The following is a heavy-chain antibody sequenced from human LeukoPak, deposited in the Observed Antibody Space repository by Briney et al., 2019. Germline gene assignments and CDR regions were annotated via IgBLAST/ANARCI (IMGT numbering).Heavy chain of an antibody. Sequence: ASVKLSCKASGYTFTSYGISWVRQAPGQGLEWMGWISAYNGNTNYAQKLQGSVTMTTDTSTSTAYMELRSLRSDDTAVYYCARGRVVVAAAANDAFDIWGQGTMVTVSS. J-gene: IGHJ3*02. D-gene: IGHD2-15*01. CDR3: ARGRVVVAAAANDAFDI. V-gene: IGHV1-18*01. CDR2: ISAYNGNT. CDR1: GYTFTSYG.